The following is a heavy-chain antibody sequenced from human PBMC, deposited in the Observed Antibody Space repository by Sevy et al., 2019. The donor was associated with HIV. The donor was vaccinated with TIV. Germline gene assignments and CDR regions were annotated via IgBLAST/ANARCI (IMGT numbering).Heavy chain of an antibody. CDR3: AKIGVRPVVTMDYGMDV. J-gene: IGHJ6*02. Sequence: GGSLRLSCAASRFTFSSYAMSWVRQAPGKGLEWVSAISGSGSSTYYADSVKGRFTISRDNSKNTLYLQMNSLRAEDTAVYYCAKIGVRPVVTMDYGMDVWGHGTTVTVSS. D-gene: IGHD3-10*01. CDR1: RFTFSSYA. V-gene: IGHV3-23*01. CDR2: ISGSGSST.